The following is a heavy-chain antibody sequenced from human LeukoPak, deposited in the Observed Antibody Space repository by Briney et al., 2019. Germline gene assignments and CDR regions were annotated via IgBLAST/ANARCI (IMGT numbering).Heavy chain of an antibody. CDR2: IYYSGST. CDR1: GGSISSYY. V-gene: IGHV4-59*01. CDR3: AREGGTVHP. D-gene: IGHD2-15*01. J-gene: IGHJ5*02. Sequence: SETLFLTCTVSGGSISSYYWSWIRQPPGKGLEWIGYIYYSGSTNYNPSLKSRVTISVDTSKNQFSLKLSSVTAADTAVYYCAREGGTVHPWGQGTLVTVSS.